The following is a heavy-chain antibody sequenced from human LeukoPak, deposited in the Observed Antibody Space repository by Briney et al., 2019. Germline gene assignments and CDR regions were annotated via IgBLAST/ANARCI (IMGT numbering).Heavy chain of an antibody. CDR3: AKDISSSLSSPGFDP. Sequence: PGRSLRLSCAASGFTFDDYAMHWVRQAPGKGLEWVSGISWNSGSIGYADSVKGRFTISRDNAKNSLYLQMNSLRAEDTALYYCAKDISSSLSSPGFDPWGQGTLVTVSS. CDR2: ISWNSGSI. CDR1: GFTFDDYA. V-gene: IGHV3-9*01. J-gene: IGHJ5*02. D-gene: IGHD6-13*01.